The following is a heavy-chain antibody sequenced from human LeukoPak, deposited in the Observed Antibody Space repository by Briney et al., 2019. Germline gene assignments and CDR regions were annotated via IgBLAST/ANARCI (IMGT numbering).Heavy chain of an antibody. D-gene: IGHD3-3*01. CDR1: GGTFSSYA. Sequence: GSSVKVSFKASGGTFSSYAISWVRQAPGQGLEWMGGIIPIFGTANYAQKFQGRVTITADESTSTAYMELSSLRSEDTAVYYCASGSRYYPLRFLEWLRPYYYYGMDVWGQGTTVTVSS. CDR3: ASGSRYYPLRFLEWLRPYYYYGMDV. V-gene: IGHV1-69*01. CDR2: IIPIFGTA. J-gene: IGHJ6*02.